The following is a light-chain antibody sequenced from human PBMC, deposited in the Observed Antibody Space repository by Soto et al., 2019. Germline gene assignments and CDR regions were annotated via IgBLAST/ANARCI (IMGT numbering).Light chain of an antibody. Sequence: EVVLTQSPGTLSLSPGERATVSCGASQSVTSNYLAWYQQKPGQAPRLLIYGASRRATGVPDRFIGSGSRTDFTLTISSLEPEDFALYYCQQRSNWPLTFGGGTKVDIK. J-gene: IGKJ4*01. CDR1: QSVTSNY. CDR3: QQRSNWPLT. CDR2: GAS. V-gene: IGKV3D-20*02.